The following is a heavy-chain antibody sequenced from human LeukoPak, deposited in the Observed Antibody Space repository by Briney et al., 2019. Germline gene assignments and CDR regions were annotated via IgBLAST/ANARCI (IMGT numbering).Heavy chain of an antibody. D-gene: IGHD5-24*01. CDR2: IYYSGST. V-gene: IGHV4-39*01. CDR1: GGSISSSSYY. Sequence: SETLSLTCTVSGGSISSSSYYWGWIRQPPGKGLEWIGSIYYSGSTYYNPSLKSRVTISVDTSKNQFSLKLSSVTAADTAVYYCARHAGYNPNEYYFDYWGQGTLVTVSS. J-gene: IGHJ4*02. CDR3: ARHAGYNPNEYYFDY.